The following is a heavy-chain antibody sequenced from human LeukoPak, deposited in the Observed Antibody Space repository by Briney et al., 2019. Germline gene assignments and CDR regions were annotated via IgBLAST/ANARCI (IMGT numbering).Heavy chain of an antibody. J-gene: IGHJ4*02. Sequence: GESLKISCKDSGYRFSSYWIAWVRQMPGKGLEYIGIIYPGDSDIRYSPSFQGQVTISADKSISTAYLQWSSLKASDTAMYYCARLYGSGSYSGYWGQGTLVTVSS. V-gene: IGHV5-51*01. CDR2: IYPGDSDI. CDR1: GYRFSSYW. CDR3: ARLYGSGSYSGY. D-gene: IGHD3-10*01.